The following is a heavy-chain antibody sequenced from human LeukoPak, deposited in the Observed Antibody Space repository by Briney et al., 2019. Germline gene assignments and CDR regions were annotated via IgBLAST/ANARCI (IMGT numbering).Heavy chain of an antibody. CDR1: GCTFTSYD. Sequence: ASVKVSCKASGCTFTSYDINWVRQATGQGLEWMGWMNPNSGNTGYAQKFQGRVTMTRNTSISTAYMELSSLRSEDTAVYYCARGGSITIFGESYMDVWGKGPRSPSP. CDR3: ARGGSITIFGESYMDV. CDR2: MNPNSGNT. V-gene: IGHV1-8*01. D-gene: IGHD3-3*01. J-gene: IGHJ6*03.